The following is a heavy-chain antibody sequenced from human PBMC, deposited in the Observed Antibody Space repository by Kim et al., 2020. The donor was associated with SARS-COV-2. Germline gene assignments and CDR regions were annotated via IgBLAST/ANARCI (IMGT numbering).Heavy chain of an antibody. CDR3: ARDRGTMVRGEYYYYYYGMDV. CDR1: GYTFTSYG. Sequence: ASVKVSCKASGYTFTSYGISWVRQAPGQGLEWMGWISAYNGNTNYAQKLQGRVTMTTDTSTSTAYMELRSLRSDDTAVYYCARDRGTMVRGEYYYYYYGMDVWGQGTTVTVSS. CDR2: ISAYNGNT. J-gene: IGHJ6*02. D-gene: IGHD3-10*01. V-gene: IGHV1-18*04.